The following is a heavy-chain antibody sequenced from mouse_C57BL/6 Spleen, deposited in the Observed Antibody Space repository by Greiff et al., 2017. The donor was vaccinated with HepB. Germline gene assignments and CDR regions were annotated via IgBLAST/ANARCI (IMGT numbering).Heavy chain of an antibody. Sequence: VQLQQSGPELVKPGASVKIPCKASGYTFTDYNMDWVKQSHGKSLEWIGDINPNNGGTIYNQKFKGKATLTVDKSSSTAYMELRSLTSEDTAVYYCARSGYYGSREGYYFDYWGQGTTLTVSS. D-gene: IGHD1-1*01. CDR1: GYTFTDYN. J-gene: IGHJ2*01. CDR2: INPNNGGT. CDR3: ARSGYYGSREGYYFDY. V-gene: IGHV1-18*01.